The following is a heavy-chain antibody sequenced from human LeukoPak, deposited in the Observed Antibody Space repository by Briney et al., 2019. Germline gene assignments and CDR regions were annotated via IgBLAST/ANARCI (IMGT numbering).Heavy chain of an antibody. D-gene: IGHD1-26*01. CDR3: ASRRIVGANYFDY. Sequence: PSETLSLTCTVSGGSISSSSYYWGWIRQPPGKGLEWIGEITHSGSTNYNPSLKSRVTISVDTSKNQFSLKLSSVTAADTAVYYCASRRIVGANYFDYWGQGTLVTVSS. J-gene: IGHJ4*02. CDR1: GGSISSSSYY. CDR2: ITHSGST. V-gene: IGHV4-39*07.